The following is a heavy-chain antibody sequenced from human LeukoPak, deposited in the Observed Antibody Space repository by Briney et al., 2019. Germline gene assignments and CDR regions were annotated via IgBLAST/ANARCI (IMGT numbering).Heavy chain of an antibody. CDR3: ARQGYYGSGSYLNVDV. V-gene: IGHV5-51*01. CDR2: IYPGDSDT. D-gene: IGHD3-10*01. J-gene: IGHJ6*02. CDR1: GYSFTSYW. Sequence: GESLKISCKGSGYSFTSYWIGWVRPMPGKGLEWMGIIYPGDSDTRYSPSFQGQVTISADKSISTAYLQWSSLKASDTAMYYCARQGYYGSGSYLNVDVWGQGTTVTVSS.